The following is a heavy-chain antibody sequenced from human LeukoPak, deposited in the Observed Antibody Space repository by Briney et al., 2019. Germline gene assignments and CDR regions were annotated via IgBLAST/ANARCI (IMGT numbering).Heavy chain of an antibody. CDR2: ISSSSSYI. J-gene: IGHJ3*02. V-gene: IGHV3-21*04. D-gene: IGHD3-10*01. Sequence: PGGSLRLSCAASGFTFSSYSMNWVRQAPGKGLEWVSSISSSSSYIYYADSVKGRFTISRDNSKNTLYLQMNSLRAEDTAVYYCAMVRGVRGGYAFDIWGQGTMVTVSS. CDR3: AMVRGVRGGYAFDI. CDR1: GFTFSSYS.